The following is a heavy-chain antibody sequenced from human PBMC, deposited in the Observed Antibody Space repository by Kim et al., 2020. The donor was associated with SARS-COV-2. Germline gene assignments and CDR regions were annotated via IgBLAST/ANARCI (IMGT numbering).Heavy chain of an antibody. CDR1: GFTFSNAW. J-gene: IGHJ3*02. CDR2: IKSKTDGGTT. Sequence: GGSLRLSCAASGFTFSNAWMSWVRQAPGKGLEWVGRIKSKTDGGTTDYAAPVKGRFTISRDDSKNTLYLQMNSLKTEDTAVYYCTTSLIINCSGGSCYSSDAFDIWGQGTMVTVSS. D-gene: IGHD2-15*01. V-gene: IGHV3-15*01. CDR3: TTSLIINCSGGSCYSSDAFDI.